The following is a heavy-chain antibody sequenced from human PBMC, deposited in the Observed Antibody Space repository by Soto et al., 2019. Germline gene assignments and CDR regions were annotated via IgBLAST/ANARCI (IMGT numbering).Heavy chain of an antibody. J-gene: IGHJ6*02. V-gene: IGHV3-15*07. CDR3: TKDTIATSDYAMDV. CDR2: LKRKSDGGTT. CDR1: GFTFSDHY. D-gene: IGHD2-21*01. Sequence: TGGSLRLSCAASGFTFSDHYMDWVRQAPGKGLEWVGRLKRKSDGGTTDYAEPVKGRITISTDDSENTLYLQLNNLKTEDTAVYFCTKDTIATSDYAMDVWGQGTTVTVSS.